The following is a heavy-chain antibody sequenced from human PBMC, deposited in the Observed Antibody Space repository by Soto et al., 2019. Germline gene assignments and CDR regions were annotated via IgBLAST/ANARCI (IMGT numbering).Heavy chain of an antibody. V-gene: IGHV1-69*06. D-gene: IGHD1-26*01. Sequence: QVQLVQSGTVVQRRGSSVKVSCQASGGTFSSHGMAWVRQAPGQGLEWMGGIIPTFGTPTYAPKFPGRVTFNADRLRDTANTVFCCPRAAETYVYYCGSYPRGHYFDVWGQGTLITVSS. CDR1: GGTFSSHG. CDR3: GSYPRGHYFDV. J-gene: IGHJ4*02. CDR2: IIPTFGTP.